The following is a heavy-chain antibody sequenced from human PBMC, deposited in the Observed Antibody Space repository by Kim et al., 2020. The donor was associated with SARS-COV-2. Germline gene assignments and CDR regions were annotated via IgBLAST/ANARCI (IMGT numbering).Heavy chain of an antibody. CDR1: GYTFTSYG. J-gene: IGHJ5*02. CDR2: ISAYNGNT. D-gene: IGHD3-22*01. CDR3: ARGGVYYDSSGPSRVDP. V-gene: IGHV1-18*01. Sequence: ASVKVSCKASGYTFTSYGISWVRQAPGQGLEWMGWISAYNGNTNYAQKLQGRVTMTTDTSTSTAYMELRSLRSDDTAVYYCARGGVYYDSSGPSRVDPWGQGTLVTVSS.